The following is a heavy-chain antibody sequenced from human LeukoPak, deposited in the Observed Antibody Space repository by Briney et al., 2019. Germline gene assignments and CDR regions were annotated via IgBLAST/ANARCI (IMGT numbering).Heavy chain of an antibody. J-gene: IGHJ4*02. V-gene: IGHV1-2*02. CDR2: INPNSGGT. CDR3: ARNRVPYYYDSSGYSPFDY. D-gene: IGHD3-22*01. CDR1: GYTFIGYY. Sequence: WASVKVSCKASGYTFIGYYMHWVRQAPGQGLEWMGWINPNSGGTNYAQKFQGRVTMTRDTSISTAYMELSRLRSDDTAVYYCARNRVPYYYDSSGYSPFDYWGQGTLVTVSS.